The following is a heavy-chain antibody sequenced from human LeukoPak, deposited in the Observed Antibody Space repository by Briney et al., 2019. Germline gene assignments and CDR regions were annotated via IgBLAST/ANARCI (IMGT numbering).Heavy chain of an antibody. Sequence: GGSLRLSCAASGFTFSSHGMHWVRQAPSKGLEWVTFIRSDGSSNYYGDSVKGRFTLSRDNFKNTLYLQMNSLRAEDTAVYYCARKNGLDYWGQGTLVTVSS. CDR2: IRSDGSSN. V-gene: IGHV3-30*02. CDR1: GFTFSSHG. CDR3: ARKNGLDY. J-gene: IGHJ4*02.